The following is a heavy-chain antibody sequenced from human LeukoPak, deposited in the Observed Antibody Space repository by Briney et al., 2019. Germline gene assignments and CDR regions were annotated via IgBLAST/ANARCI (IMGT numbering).Heavy chain of an antibody. CDR1: GFTFSDYS. CDR2: ITTSSDTK. V-gene: IGHV3-48*01. Sequence: GESLRLSCAASGFTFSDYSMNWVRQAPGKGLEWVSYITTSSDTKYHADSVKGRFTISRDNAKNSLYLQMNSLRAEDTAVYYCARPHPNNYDSSGYYSWNDYWGQGTLVTVSS. CDR3: ARPHPNNYDSSGYYSWNDY. D-gene: IGHD3-22*01. J-gene: IGHJ4*02.